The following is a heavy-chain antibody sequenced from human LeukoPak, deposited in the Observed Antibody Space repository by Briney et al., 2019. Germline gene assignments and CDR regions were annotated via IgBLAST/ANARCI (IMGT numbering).Heavy chain of an antibody. Sequence: ASVKVSCKASGYTLTSYEINWVRQATGHGLEWMGWMNPNRGNTGYAQKFQGRVTMTRSTSISTAYMELSSLRSEDTAVYYCARDYFGSGRGYYYMDVWGKGTTVTVSS. V-gene: IGHV1-8*01. CDR1: GYTLTSYE. CDR2: MNPNRGNT. D-gene: IGHD3-10*01. CDR3: ARDYFGSGRGYYYMDV. J-gene: IGHJ6*03.